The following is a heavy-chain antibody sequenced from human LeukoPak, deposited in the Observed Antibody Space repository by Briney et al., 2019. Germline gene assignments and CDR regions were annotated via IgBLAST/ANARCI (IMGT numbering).Heavy chain of an antibody. CDR2: ISSDSSYI. V-gene: IGHV3-21*01. Sequence: GGSLRLSCAASEFTVSSNYMNWVRQAPGKGLEWVSSISSDSSYIYYADAVHGRFTVSRDNAKYSLYLQMNSLRAEDTAVYYCVRGSYGAYDYWGQGSLVTVSS. CDR1: EFTVSSNY. J-gene: IGHJ4*02. D-gene: IGHD4-17*01. CDR3: VRGSYGAYDY.